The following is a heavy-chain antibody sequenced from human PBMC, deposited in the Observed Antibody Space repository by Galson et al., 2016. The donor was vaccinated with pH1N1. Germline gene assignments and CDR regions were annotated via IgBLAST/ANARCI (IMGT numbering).Heavy chain of an antibody. V-gene: IGHV1-8*01. CDR2: MNPNNGNA. Sequence: SCKASGYTLTSYDINWVRQATGQGLEWMGWMNPNNGNADYAPKFQGTVTLTRNASINTAYMELSSLTSEDTAVYYCARGPVYWYFDLWGRGTPVIVSS. CDR3: ARGPVYWYFDL. CDR1: GYTLTSYD. J-gene: IGHJ2*01.